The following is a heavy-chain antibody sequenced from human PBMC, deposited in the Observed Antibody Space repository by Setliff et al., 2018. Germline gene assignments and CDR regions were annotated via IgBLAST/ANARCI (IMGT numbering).Heavy chain of an antibody. Sequence: ASVKVSCKASGYTFTSYDINWVRQATGQGLEWMGWMNPNSGNTGYAQKFQGRVTMTRNTSISTAYMELSSLRFEDTDVYYCARGPRHNFYAYWGQGTLVTVSS. CDR1: GYTFTSYD. J-gene: IGHJ4*02. V-gene: IGHV1-8*02. CDR2: MNPNSGNT. CDR3: ARGPRHNFYAY. D-gene: IGHD3-16*01.